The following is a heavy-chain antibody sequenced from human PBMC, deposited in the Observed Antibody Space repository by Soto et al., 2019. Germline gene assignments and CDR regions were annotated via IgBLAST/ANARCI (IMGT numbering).Heavy chain of an antibody. CDR2: IYYSGST. D-gene: IGHD3-10*01. J-gene: IGHJ4*02. Sequence: SETLSLTCTVAGGSISSYYLSWIRPPPGKGLEWIGYIYYSGSTNYNPSLKSRVTISVDTSKNQFSLKLNSMTAADTAVYYCARHNYGSGSTYFDYWGQGTLVTVSS. V-gene: IGHV4-59*08. CDR1: GGSISSYY. CDR3: ARHNYGSGSTYFDY.